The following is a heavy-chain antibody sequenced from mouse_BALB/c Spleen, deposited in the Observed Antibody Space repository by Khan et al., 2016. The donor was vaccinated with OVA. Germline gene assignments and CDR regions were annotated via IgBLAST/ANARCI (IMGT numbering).Heavy chain of an antibody. V-gene: IGHV2-2*02. Sequence: QVQLQQPGPGLVQPSQSLSITCTVSGFSLTNYSVHWVRQSPGKGLEWLGVIWSAGSTDYNAAFITRLTISKDKSIVQVFVKMNRLQPNDTAVYYCARSGYDYGRGALFAYWGQGTLVTVSA. J-gene: IGHJ3*01. D-gene: IGHD2-4*01. CDR2: IWSAGST. CDR1: GFSLTNYS. CDR3: ARSGYDYGRGALFAY.